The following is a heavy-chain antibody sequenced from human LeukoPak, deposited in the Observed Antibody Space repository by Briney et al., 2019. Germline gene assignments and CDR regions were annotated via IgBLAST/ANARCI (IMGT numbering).Heavy chain of an antibody. CDR1: GFTFSSYW. CDR3: ARDSPYSYGDYGWYFDY. J-gene: IGHJ4*02. V-gene: IGHV3-74*01. D-gene: IGHD4-17*01. CDR2: INSDGSST. Sequence: GGSLRLSCAASGFTFSSYWMHWVRQAPGKGLVWVSRINSDGSSTSYADSVKGRFTISRDNAKNTLYLQMNSLRAEDTAVYYCARDSPYSYGDYGWYFDYWGQGTLVTVSS.